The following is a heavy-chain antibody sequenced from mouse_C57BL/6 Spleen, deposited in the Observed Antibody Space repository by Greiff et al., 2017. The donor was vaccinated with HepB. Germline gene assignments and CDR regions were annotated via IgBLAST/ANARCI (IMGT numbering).Heavy chain of an antibody. CDR2: ISSGSSTI. Sequence: EVMLVESGGGLVKPGGSLKLSCAASGFTFSDYGMHWVRQAPEKGLEWVAYISSGSSTIYYADTVKGRFTISRDNAKNTLFLQMTSLRSEDTAMYYCARGSIYYDYDEGFAYWGQGTLVTVSA. D-gene: IGHD2-4*01. V-gene: IGHV5-17*01. J-gene: IGHJ3*01. CDR3: ARGSIYYDYDEGFAY. CDR1: GFTFSDYG.